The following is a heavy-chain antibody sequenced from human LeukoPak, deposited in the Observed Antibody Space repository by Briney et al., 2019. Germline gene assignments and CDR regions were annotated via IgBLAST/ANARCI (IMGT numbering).Heavy chain of an antibody. CDR2: INHSGST. D-gene: IGHD6-19*01. CDR1: GGSFSGHY. CDR3: ARDRGAVAVFDY. J-gene: IGHJ4*02. V-gene: IGHV4-34*01. Sequence: PSETLSLTCAVYGGSFSGHYWSWIRQPPGKGLEWIGEINHSGSTNYNPSLKSRVTISVDTSKNQFSLKLSPVTAADTAVYYCARDRGAVAVFDYWGQGTLVTVSS.